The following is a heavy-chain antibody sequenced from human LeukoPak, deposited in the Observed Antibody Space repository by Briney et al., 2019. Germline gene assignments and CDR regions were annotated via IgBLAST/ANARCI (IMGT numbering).Heavy chain of an antibody. CDR1: GGSISSYS. CDR3: ARVGSGSYFDY. D-gene: IGHD6-19*01. Sequence: SETLSLTCTVSGGSISSYSWSWIRQPPGKGLEWIGYIYHSGSTYYNPFLKSRVTISVDRSKNQFSLKLSSVTAADTAVYYCARVGSGSYFDYWGQGTLVTVSS. V-gene: IGHV4-30-2*01. CDR2: IYHSGST. J-gene: IGHJ4*02.